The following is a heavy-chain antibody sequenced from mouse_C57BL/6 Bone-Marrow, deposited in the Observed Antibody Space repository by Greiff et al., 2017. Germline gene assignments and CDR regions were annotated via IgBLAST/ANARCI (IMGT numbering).Heavy chain of an antibody. CDR2: INPNNGGT. D-gene: IGHD4-1*01. Sequence: EVQLQQSGPELVKPGASVKISCKASGYTFTDYYMNWVKQSHGKSLEWIGDINPNNGGTSYNQKFKGKATLTVDKSSSTAYMELRSLTSEDSAVYYCARYWGDYAMDYCGQGTSVTVSS. CDR3: ARYWGDYAMDY. CDR1: GYTFTDYY. J-gene: IGHJ4*01. V-gene: IGHV1-26*01.